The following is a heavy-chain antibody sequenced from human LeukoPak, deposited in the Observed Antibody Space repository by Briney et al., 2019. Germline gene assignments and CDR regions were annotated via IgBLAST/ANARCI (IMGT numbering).Heavy chain of an antibody. CDR2: IYPDDSNT. J-gene: IGHJ3*02. CDR3: ARQASCGGDRYSHAFDI. CDR1: GYSFTTHW. V-gene: IGHV5-51*01. D-gene: IGHD2-21*01. Sequence: GESLKISCKGSGYSFTTHWIGWVRQMPGKGLEWMGIIYPDDSNTRYSPSFQGQVTLSADKSINTAYLQWSSLRASDTAMYYCARQASCGGDRYSHAFDIWGQGTMVTVSS.